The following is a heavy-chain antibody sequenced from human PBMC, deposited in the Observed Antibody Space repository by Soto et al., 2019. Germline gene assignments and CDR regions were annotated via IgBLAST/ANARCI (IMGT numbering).Heavy chain of an antibody. CDR1: GFTFSSYA. CDR2: ISSGANT. Sequence: EVQLLESGGGLVQPGGSLRLSCAASGFTFSSYAMSWVRQAPGKGLECVSSISSGANTYYTDSVRGRFTISRDNSKTSLYLAMSSLRADDTAIYYCAKASATVKSDGMDVWGQGTTVTVYS. J-gene: IGHJ6*02. V-gene: IGHV3-23*01. CDR3: AKASATVKSDGMDV.